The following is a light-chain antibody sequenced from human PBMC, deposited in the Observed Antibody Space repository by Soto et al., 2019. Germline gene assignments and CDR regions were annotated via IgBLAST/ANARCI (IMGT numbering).Light chain of an antibody. CDR3: CAYSTSGTHV. CDR1: SSDVGSYDY. J-gene: IGLJ1*01. Sequence: QSALTQPASVSGSPRQSITFSCTGTSSDVGSYDYVSWHQQHPGKAPKLIIYDVNNRPSGVPSRFSGSKSGNTASLIISGLQTEDEADYYCCAYSTSGTHVFGTGTKVTVL. CDR2: DVN. V-gene: IGLV2-14*03.